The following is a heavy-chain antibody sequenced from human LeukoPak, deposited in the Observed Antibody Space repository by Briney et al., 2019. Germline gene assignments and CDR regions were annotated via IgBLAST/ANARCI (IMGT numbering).Heavy chain of an antibody. CDR2: IIPIFGTA. CDR3: ARSGLGVLYYYDSRGDAFDI. J-gene: IGHJ3*02. Sequence: GASVKVSCKASGGTFSSYAISWVRQAPGQGLEWMGGIIPIFGTANYAQKLQGRVTMTTDTSTSTAYMELRSLRSDDTAVYYCARSGLGVLYYYDSRGDAFDIWGQGTMVTVSS. V-gene: IGHV1-69*05. CDR1: GGTFSSYA. D-gene: IGHD3-22*01.